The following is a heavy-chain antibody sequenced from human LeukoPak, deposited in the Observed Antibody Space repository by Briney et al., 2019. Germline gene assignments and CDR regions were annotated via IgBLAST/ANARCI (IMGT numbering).Heavy chain of an antibody. CDR2: MYHNRGT. V-gene: IGHV4-38-2*01. CDR3: ASYYASGVSAYDYFGMDV. CDR1: GYSISSGYY. J-gene: IGHJ6*04. D-gene: IGHD3-10*01. Sequence: SETLSLTCAVSGYSISSGYYWGWIRQPPGEGLEWIGSMYHNRGTYYNPSLKSRVTISMDTSKNQFSLRLSSVTAADTAVYYCASYYASGVSAYDYFGMDVWGKGTTVTVS.